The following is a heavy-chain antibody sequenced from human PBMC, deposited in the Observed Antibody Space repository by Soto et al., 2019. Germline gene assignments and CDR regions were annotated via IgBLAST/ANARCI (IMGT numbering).Heavy chain of an antibody. Sequence: QVQLMQSGAEVKKPGASVKVSCKASGYPFTSYSISWVRQAPGQGLEWMGWISTYNGNTNYAQKFQGRLTMTTDTSTSTAYMEVRSRSSDDTAVYYCARGVDYFYQYMDVWGKGTTVTVSS. CDR2: ISTYNGNT. V-gene: IGHV1-18*01. CDR1: GYPFTSYS. J-gene: IGHJ6*03. CDR3: ARGVDYFYQYMDV.